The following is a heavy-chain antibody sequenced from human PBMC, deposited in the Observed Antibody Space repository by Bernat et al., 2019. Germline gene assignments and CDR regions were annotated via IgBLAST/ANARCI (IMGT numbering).Heavy chain of an antibody. CDR1: GFTFSNSA. D-gene: IGHD3-10*01. CDR2: ISKDGSNK. Sequence: QVQLVESGGGVVQPGGSLRLSCTASGFTFSNSAMHWVRQAPGKGLERVAVISKDGSNKYYPDSVKGRFTISRDNSKNTLYLQMNSLRAEDTAVYYCARDGYYTLGTYLDSWGQGTLVTVSS. V-gene: IGHV3-30-3*01. CDR3: ARDGYYTLGTYLDS. J-gene: IGHJ4*02.